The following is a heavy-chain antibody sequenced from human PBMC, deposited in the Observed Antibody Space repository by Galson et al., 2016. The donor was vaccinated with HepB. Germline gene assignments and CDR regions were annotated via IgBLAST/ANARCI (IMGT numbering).Heavy chain of an antibody. V-gene: IGHV3-33*01. CDR1: GFKFSLYG. D-gene: IGHD3-10*01. Sequence: SLRLSCAASGFKFSLYGMHWVRQGPGKGLEWVAVIWSDGNNKYYADSVKGRFTISRDNSKDTLYLEMTGLRAGDTAVYFCARASYGSGTYYTSYFYGLDVWGPGTTVTVSS. J-gene: IGHJ6*02. CDR2: IWSDGNNK. CDR3: ARASYGSGTYYTSYFYGLDV.